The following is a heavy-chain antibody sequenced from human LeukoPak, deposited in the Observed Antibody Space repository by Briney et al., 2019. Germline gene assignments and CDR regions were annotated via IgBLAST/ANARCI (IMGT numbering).Heavy chain of an antibody. CDR3: ARDQRVLGYYYDSSDAGLMNDAFDI. Sequence: SETLSLTCTVSGGSISNYYWNWIRQPPGKGLEWIGYIYYSGSTNYNPSLKSRVTISVDTSKNQFSLKLSSVTAADTAVYYCARDQRVLGYYYDSSDAGLMNDAFDIWGQGTMVTVSS. V-gene: IGHV4-59*01. CDR2: IYYSGST. J-gene: IGHJ3*02. D-gene: IGHD3-22*01. CDR1: GGSISNYY.